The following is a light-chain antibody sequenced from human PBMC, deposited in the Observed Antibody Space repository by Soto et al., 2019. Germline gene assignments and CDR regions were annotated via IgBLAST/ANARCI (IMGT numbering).Light chain of an antibody. V-gene: IGKV1-39*01. Sequence: DIQMTQSPSSLSASVGDRVIITCRASQPISSHLNWYQQKPGKDPNIMVYAASSLQSGVPSSFTGTGSGTDFNLTIRSLQTEDCATYVCQQSYTTPITFGPSTRLETK. CDR2: AAS. J-gene: IGKJ5*01. CDR1: QPISSH. CDR3: QQSYTTPIT.